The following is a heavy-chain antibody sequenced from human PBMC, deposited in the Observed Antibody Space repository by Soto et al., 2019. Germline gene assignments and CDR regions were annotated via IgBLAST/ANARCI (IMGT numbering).Heavy chain of an antibody. V-gene: IGHV2-5*02. CDR2: IYWDDDR. J-gene: IGHJ4*02. CDR1: GFSLSTSGVG. Sequence: QITLKESGPTLVKPTQPLTLTCTFSGFSLSTSGVGVGWIRQPPGKALECLALIYWDDDRRYSPFLKSRLTITKDTSKNQVVLTITNMDPVDTATCFCAHSIYGEVSFDYWGQGTLVTVSS. CDR3: AHSIYGEVSFDY. D-gene: IGHD4-17*01.